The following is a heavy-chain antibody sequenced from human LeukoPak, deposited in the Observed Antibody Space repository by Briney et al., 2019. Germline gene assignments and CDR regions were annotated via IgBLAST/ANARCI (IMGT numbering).Heavy chain of an antibody. CDR2: IRYDGSNK. CDR1: GFTFSSYG. V-gene: IGHV3-30*02. J-gene: IGHJ4*02. D-gene: IGHD4/OR15-4a*01. CDR3: AKDPSANWRAYFDY. Sequence: PGGSLRLSCAASGFTFSSYGMHWVRQAPGKGLEWVAFIRYDGSNKYYADSVKGRFTISRDNSKNTLYLQMNSLRAEDTAVYYCAKDPSANWRAYFDYWGQGTLVTVSS.